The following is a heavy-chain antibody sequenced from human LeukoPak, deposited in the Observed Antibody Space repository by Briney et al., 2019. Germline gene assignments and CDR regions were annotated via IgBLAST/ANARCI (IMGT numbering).Heavy chain of an antibody. CDR2: IHRDGRT. J-gene: IGHJ4*02. D-gene: IGHD3-10*01. Sequence: SGTLSLTCAVSGVSISSSEWWIWVRQPPGQGLEWIGEIHRDGRTRYNPSLKSRVTMSMAYSKNQFSLSVTSVTAADTAIYYCGKTDIYFNPIDYWGPGSLVTVSS. CDR1: GVSISSSEW. CDR3: GKTDIYFNPIDY. V-gene: IGHV4-4*02.